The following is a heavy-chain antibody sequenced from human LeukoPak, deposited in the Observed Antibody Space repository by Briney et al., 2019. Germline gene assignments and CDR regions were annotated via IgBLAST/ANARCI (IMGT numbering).Heavy chain of an antibody. CDR3: ARDQGPDYSSGSYYTGVDY. CDR1: GYTFTSYG. J-gene: IGHJ4*02. CDR2: ISAYNGNT. D-gene: IGHD3-10*01. Sequence: ASVKVSCKASGYTFTSYGISWVRQAPGQGLEWMGWISAYNGNTNYAQKLQGRVTMTTDTSTSTAYMQLRSLRSDDTAVYYCARDQGPDYSSGSYYTGVDYWGGGSMVSVSS. V-gene: IGHV1-18*01.